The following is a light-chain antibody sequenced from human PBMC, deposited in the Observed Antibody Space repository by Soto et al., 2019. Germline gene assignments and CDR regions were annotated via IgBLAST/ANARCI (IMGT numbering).Light chain of an antibody. V-gene: IGKV1-39*01. Sequence: DLQMTQSPSSLSASVGDRVTITCQASQDISNYLNWYQQKPGKAPKLLIHAVSSLQSGVPSRFSGSGSGTDFTLTISSLQPEDFATYYCQQSYTSPRTFGQGTKVEMK. CDR1: QDISNY. CDR3: QQSYTSPRT. CDR2: AVS. J-gene: IGKJ1*01.